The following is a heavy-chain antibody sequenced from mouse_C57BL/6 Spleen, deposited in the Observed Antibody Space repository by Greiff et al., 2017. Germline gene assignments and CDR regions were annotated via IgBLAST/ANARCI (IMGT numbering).Heavy chain of an antibody. Sequence: QVQLKQPGAELVKPGASVKMSCKASGYTFTSYWITWVKQRPGQGLEWIGDIYPGSGSTNYNEKFKSKATLTVDTSSSTAYMQLSSLTSEDSAVYYCASHDTTVVDYFDYWGQGTTLTVSS. CDR3: ASHDTTVVDYFDY. CDR2: IYPGSGST. CDR1: GYTFTSYW. J-gene: IGHJ2*01. V-gene: IGHV1-55*01. D-gene: IGHD1-1*01.